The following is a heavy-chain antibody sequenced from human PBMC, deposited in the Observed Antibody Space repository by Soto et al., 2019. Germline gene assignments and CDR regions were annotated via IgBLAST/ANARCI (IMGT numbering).Heavy chain of an antibody. CDR2: IYYSGST. CDR3: ARHYYYDSSGLYYFDY. Sequence: SETLSLTCTVSGGSISSSSYYWGWIRQPPGKGLEWIGSIYYSGSTYYNPSLKSRVTISVDTSKNQFSLKLSSVTAADTAVYYCARHYYYDSSGLYYFDYWGQGTLVTVSS. D-gene: IGHD3-22*01. J-gene: IGHJ4*02. V-gene: IGHV4-39*01. CDR1: GGSISSSSYY.